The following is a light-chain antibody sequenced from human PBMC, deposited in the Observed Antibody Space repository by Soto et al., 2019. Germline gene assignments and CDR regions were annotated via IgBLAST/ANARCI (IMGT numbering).Light chain of an antibody. CDR2: GNS. V-gene: IGLV1-40*01. J-gene: IGLJ2*01. CDR1: SSNIGAGYD. CDR3: QSYDSSLSGPVV. Sequence: QSVLTQPPSVSGAPRQRVTISCTGSSSNIGAGYDVHWYQQLPGTAPKLLIYGNSNRPSGVPDRFSGSNSGTSASLAITGLQAEDEADYYCQSYDSSLSGPVVFGGGTKVTVL.